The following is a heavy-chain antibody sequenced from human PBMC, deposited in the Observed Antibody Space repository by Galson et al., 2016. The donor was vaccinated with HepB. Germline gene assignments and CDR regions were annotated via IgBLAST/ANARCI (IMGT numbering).Heavy chain of an antibody. CDR1: GFTFSNYA. D-gene: IGHD2-2*01. CDR3: AKGNIVQVPAAPYA. Sequence: LRLSCAASGFTFSNYAMSWVRQAPGKGLEWVSSISGSGDTTYDADAVRGRFTISRDNSRNTLSLQMDSLRAEDSAIYYYAKGNIVQVPAAPYAWGQGALVTVSS. CDR2: ISGSGDTT. V-gene: IGHV3-23*01. J-gene: IGHJ5*02.